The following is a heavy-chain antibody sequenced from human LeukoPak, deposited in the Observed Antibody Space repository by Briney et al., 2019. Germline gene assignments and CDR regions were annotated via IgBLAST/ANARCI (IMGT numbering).Heavy chain of an antibody. D-gene: IGHD3-10*01. CDR2: ISSSGSTI. CDR1: GFTFSDYY. Sequence: GGSLRLSCAASGFTFSDYYMSWIRQAPGKGLEWVSYISSSGSTIYYADSVKGRFTISRDNAKNSLYLQMNSLRAEDTAVYYCAGHDDYYYGSGTPLYIWGQGTMVTVSS. J-gene: IGHJ3*02. V-gene: IGHV3-11*01. CDR3: AGHDDYYYGSGTPLYI.